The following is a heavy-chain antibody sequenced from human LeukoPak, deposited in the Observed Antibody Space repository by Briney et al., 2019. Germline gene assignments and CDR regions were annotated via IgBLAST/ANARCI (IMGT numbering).Heavy chain of an antibody. CDR2: INHSGST. Sequence: PSETLSLTCAVYGGSFSGYYWSWIRQPPGKALEWIGEINHSGSTNYNPSLKSRVTISVDTSKNQFSLKLSSVTAADTAVYYCARGRTTSRGYYFDYWGQGTLVNVSS. V-gene: IGHV4-34*01. CDR1: GGSFSGYY. D-gene: IGHD1-14*01. J-gene: IGHJ4*02. CDR3: ARGRTTSRGYYFDY.